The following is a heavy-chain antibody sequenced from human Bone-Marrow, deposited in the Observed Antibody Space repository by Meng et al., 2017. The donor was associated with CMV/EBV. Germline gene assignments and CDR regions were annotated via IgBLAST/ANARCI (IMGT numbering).Heavy chain of an antibody. CDR3: TRDTSWSSSY. CDR2: IYSGGTT. D-gene: IGHD6-6*01. V-gene: IGHV3-66*02. Sequence: GGSLRLSCAGSGFTVSNSYMSWVRQAPEKGLEWVSVIYSGGTTYYADSVKGRFTVSRDTSKNTLYLQMNGLIDEDTAVYYCTRDTSWSSSYWGQGTRVTGFS. CDR1: GFTVSNSY. J-gene: IGHJ4*02.